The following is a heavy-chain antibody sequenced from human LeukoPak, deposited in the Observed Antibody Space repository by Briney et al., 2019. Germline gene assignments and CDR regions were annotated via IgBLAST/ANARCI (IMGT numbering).Heavy chain of an antibody. V-gene: IGHV3-23*01. D-gene: IGHD1-26*01. CDR3: ARGRGGSW. CDR2: ISGSGGST. Sequence: GGSLKLSCAASGFTFSSYAMSWVRQAPGKGLEWVSVISGSGGSTYYADSVKGRFTISRDNAENSLYLQMNSLRAEDTAVYYCARGRGGSWWGQGTLVTVSS. CDR1: GFTFSSYA. J-gene: IGHJ4*02.